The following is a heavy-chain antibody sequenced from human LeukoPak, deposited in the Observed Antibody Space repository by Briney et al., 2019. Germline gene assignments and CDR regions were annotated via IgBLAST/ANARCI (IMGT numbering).Heavy chain of an antibody. CDR1: GYSISSGYY. Sequence: PSETLSLTCTVSGYSISSGYYWGWIRQPPGKGLEWIANIYHSGLIYYNPSLKSRITISIDTSKNQFSLKLSSVTAADTAVYYCMSNYLQGGYYFTSGGQEPLVTVSS. CDR3: MSNYLQGGYYFTS. V-gene: IGHV4-38-2*02. J-gene: IGHJ4*02. CDR2: IYHSGLI. D-gene: IGHD2/OR15-2a*01.